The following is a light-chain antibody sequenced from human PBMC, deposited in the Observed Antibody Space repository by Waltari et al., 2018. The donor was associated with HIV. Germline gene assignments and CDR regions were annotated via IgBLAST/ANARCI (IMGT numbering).Light chain of an antibody. Sequence: QAVLTQPLSASGTPGQRVTIPCSGSSSHIGDFSVSCYQHPPGAAPKPLIFANNQRPSGVPDRFSGSRSGTSASLAISGLRSEDEAVYSCAVWDDSLRGGVFGGGTKLTVL. CDR1: SSHIGDFS. J-gene: IGLJ3*02. CDR2: ANN. V-gene: IGLV1-47*01. CDR3: AVWDDSLRGGV.